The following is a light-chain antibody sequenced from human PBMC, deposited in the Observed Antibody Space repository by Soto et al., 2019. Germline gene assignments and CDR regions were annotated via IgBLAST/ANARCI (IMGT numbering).Light chain of an antibody. CDR2: GHN. CDR3: CSYAGSSTFV. V-gene: IGLV1-40*01. Sequence: QSALTQPPSVSGAPGQRVTISCTGSTSNIGAGYEVHWYQQLPGTAPKLLVSGHNIRPSGVPDRFSGFKSGASASLVITGLQAEDEADYYCCSYAGSSTFVFGTGTKLTVL. CDR1: TSNIGAGYE. J-gene: IGLJ1*01.